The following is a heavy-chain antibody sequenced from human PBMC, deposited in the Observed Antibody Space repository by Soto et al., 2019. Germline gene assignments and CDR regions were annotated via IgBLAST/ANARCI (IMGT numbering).Heavy chain of an antibody. V-gene: IGHV4-30-4*01. D-gene: IGHD6-19*01. Sequence: SEPLSLTCHVSGGSISSGDYYWSWVRQPPGKDLENIGYIYYTGSTYYNPSLNSRLTMSVDTSKNQFSLKLSSVTAADTAVYYCVRRLAVQPRYYFDHWGQGTLFTVSS. J-gene: IGHJ4*02. CDR2: IYYTGST. CDR1: GGSISSGDYY. CDR3: VRRLAVQPRYYFDH.